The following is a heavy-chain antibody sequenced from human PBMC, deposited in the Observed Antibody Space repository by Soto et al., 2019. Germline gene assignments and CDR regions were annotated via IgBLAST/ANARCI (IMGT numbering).Heavy chain of an antibody. Sequence: GESLKISCKGSGYSFTTYYMHWVRQAPGQGLEWMGIINPGSGNTNYAQKFQGRVTMARDTSTSTVYMDLSSLRSEDTAVYYCGTCLYSNTWWSIGYWGQGTLVTVSS. D-gene: IGHD6-13*01. J-gene: IGHJ4*02. CDR3: GTCLYSNTWWSIGY. V-gene: IGHV1-46*03. CDR1: GYSFTTYY. CDR2: INPGSGNT.